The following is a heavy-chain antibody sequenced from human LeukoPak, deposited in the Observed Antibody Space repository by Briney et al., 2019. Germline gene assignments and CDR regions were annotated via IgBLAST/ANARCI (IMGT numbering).Heavy chain of an antibody. CDR2: LYSDGNT. CDR3: ARGVEPLASNTLAY. CDR1: GFTVITND. D-gene: IGHD1-14*01. Sequence: GGSLRLSCAASGFTVITNDMTWVRQAPGKGLEWVSVLYSDGNTKYADSVQGRFTISRDNSKNTLYLEMNSLSPDDTAVYYCARGVEPLASNTLAYWGQGTLVSVPS. V-gene: IGHV3-53*01. J-gene: IGHJ4*02.